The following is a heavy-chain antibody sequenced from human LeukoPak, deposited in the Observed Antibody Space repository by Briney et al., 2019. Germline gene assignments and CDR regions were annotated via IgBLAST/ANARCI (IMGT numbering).Heavy chain of an antibody. CDR3: ARDLTRYDYSNSGPVDY. D-gene: IGHD4-11*01. J-gene: IGHJ4*02. CDR2: INPNSGGT. Sequence: ASVKVSCKASGYTFTGYYMHWVRQAPGQGLEWMGWINPNSGGTNYAQKLQGRVTMTTDTSTSTAYMELRSLRSDDPAVYYCARDLTRYDYSNSGPVDYWGQGTLVTVSS. CDR1: GYTFTGYY. V-gene: IGHV1-2*02.